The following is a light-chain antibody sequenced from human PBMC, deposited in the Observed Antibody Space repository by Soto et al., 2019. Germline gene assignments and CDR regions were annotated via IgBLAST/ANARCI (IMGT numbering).Light chain of an antibody. CDR2: CAS. CDR1: QSVLYSSNNKNY. Sequence: DIVMTQSPDSLAVSLGERGTINCKSSQSVLYSSNNKNYLAWYQQRPGQPPKLLIYCASTRESGVPDRFSGSGSGTDFTLTITSLQAEDVAVYYCQQYESTPPTFGQGTKLEIK. V-gene: IGKV4-1*01. CDR3: QQYESTPPT. J-gene: IGKJ2*01.